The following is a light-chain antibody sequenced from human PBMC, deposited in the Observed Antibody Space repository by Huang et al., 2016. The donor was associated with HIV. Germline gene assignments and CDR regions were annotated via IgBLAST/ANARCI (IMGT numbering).Light chain of an antibody. J-gene: IGKJ1*01. CDR1: QSVSTHN. CDR2: GKS. V-gene: IGKV3-20*01. Sequence: DIVLTQSPGTLSLSPGRGATLSCRASQSVSTHNLAWYQQKPGQAPRLLIHGKSTRATGIPDRFSGSGSGTDFTLTISSLEPEDSAVYYCHHYGGSSWTFGLGTKVEIK. CDR3: HHYGGSSWT.